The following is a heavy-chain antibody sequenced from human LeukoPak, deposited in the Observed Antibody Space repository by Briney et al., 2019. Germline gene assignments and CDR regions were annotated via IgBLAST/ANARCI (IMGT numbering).Heavy chain of an antibody. J-gene: IGHJ4*02. CDR1: GFTVNSNC. V-gene: IGHV3-53*01. CDR3: ARGFRGYDPFDY. D-gene: IGHD5-12*01. CDR2: LYSGGGT. Sequence: GGSLRLSCAVSGFTVNSNCMSWVRQAPGKGLEWVPVLYSGGGTSYADSVKGRFTISRDNAKNTLYLQMNSLRVEDTAVYYCARGFRGYDPFDYWGQGTLVTVSS.